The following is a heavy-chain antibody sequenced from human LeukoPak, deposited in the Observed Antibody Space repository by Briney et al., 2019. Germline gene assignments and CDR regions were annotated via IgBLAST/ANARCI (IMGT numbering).Heavy chain of an antibody. CDR1: GFTFSSYE. Sequence: GGSLRLSCSASGFTFSSYEMNWVRQAPGKGLEWVSYISSSSNTMYYADSVKGRFTISRDNAKNSLYLQMNSLRDEDTAVYYCARAFDYWGQGTLVAVSS. J-gene: IGHJ4*02. CDR2: ISSSSNTM. CDR3: ARAFDY. V-gene: IGHV3-48*03.